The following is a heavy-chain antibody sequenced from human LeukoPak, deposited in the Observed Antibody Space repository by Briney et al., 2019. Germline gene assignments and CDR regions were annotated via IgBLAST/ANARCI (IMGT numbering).Heavy chain of an antibody. D-gene: IGHD3-16*01. V-gene: IGHV3-53*01. CDR2: IYSGGYT. J-gene: IGHJ6*03. Sequence: GGSLRLSCAASGFTVSTNFMSWVRQAPGKGLEWVSRIYSGGYTYFADSVEGRFTISRDNSENTLYLQMNSLRVEDTAVYYWARERGENFYGGGDRHFYYMDVWGKGTTVTASS. CDR3: ARERGENFYGGGDRHFYYMDV. CDR1: GFTVSTNF.